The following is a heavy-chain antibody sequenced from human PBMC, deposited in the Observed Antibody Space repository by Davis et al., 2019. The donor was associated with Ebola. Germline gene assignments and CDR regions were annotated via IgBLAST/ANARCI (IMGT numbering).Heavy chain of an antibody. V-gene: IGHV4-34*01. D-gene: IGHD2-21*02. J-gene: IGHJ4*02. CDR2: INHSGST. Sequence: MPGGSLRLSCAVYGGSFSGYYWSWIRQPPGKGLEWIGEINHSGSTNYNPSLKSRVTISVDTSKNQFSLKLSSVTAADTAVYYCAREPYICGGDCSHFDYWGQGTLVTVSS. CDR3: AREPYICGGDCSHFDY. CDR1: GGSFSGYY.